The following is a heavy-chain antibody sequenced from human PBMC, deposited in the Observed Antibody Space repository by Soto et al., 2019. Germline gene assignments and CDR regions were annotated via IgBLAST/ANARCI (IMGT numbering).Heavy chain of an antibody. CDR1: GFTFDDYA. CDR2: ISWNSGSI. J-gene: IGHJ6*03. Sequence: GGSLRLSCAASGFTFDDYAMHWVRQAPGKGLEWVSGISWNSGSIGYADSVKGRFTISRDNAKNSLYLQMNSLRAEDTALYYCAKGGVLAVASYYYYMDVWGKGTTVTVSS. V-gene: IGHV3-9*01. CDR3: AKGGVLAVASYYYYMDV. D-gene: IGHD6-19*01.